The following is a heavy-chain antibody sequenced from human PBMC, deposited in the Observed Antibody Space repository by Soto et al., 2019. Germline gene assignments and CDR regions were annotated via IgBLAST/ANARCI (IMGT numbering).Heavy chain of an antibody. CDR3: ASATIVVVTAIDACDI. CDR1: GGSISSSNC. J-gene: IGHJ3*02. CDR2: IYHSGST. Sequence: SETLSLTCAVSGGSISSSNCWSWVRQPPGKGLEWIGEIYHSGSTNYNPSLKSRVTISVDRSKNQFSLKLSSVTAADTAVYYCASATIVVVTAIDACDIWGQGTMVTGSS. D-gene: IGHD2-21*02. V-gene: IGHV4-4*02.